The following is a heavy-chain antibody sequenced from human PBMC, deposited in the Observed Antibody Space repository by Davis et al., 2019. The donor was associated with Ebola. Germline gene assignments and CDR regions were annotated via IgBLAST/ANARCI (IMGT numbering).Heavy chain of an antibody. CDR2: IIPILGIA. CDR1: GGTFSGYA. D-gene: IGHD4-11*01. J-gene: IGHJ5*02. Sequence: SVKVSCKASGGTFSGYAISWVRQAPGQGLEWMGRIIPILGIANYAQKFQGRVTITADKSTSTAYMELSSLRSEDTAVYYCARDKVITVTTNVDWFDPWGQGTLVTVSS. V-gene: IGHV1-69*10. CDR3: ARDKVITVTTNVDWFDP.